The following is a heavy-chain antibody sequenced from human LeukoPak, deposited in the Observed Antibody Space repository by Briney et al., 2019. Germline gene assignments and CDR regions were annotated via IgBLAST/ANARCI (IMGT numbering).Heavy chain of an antibody. CDR1: GFTLSHYG. CDR2: IWFDGGKI. J-gene: IGHJ4*02. CDR3: VRGSGGDGYSYWGDY. D-gene: IGHD5-24*01. V-gene: IGHV3-33*01. Sequence: GGSLRLSCAASGFTLSHYGMHWVRQAPGMGLEWVAVIWFDGGKIHYPDSVKGRFTISRDNSKNTLYLQMDNLRADDTAVYYCVRGSGGDGYSYWGDYWGQGTLATVSP.